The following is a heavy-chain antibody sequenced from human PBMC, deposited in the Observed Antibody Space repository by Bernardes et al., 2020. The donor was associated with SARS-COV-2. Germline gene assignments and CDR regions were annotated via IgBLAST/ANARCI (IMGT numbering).Heavy chain of an antibody. D-gene: IGHD2-15*01. CDR2: INHSGST. CDR1: GGSFSGYY. CDR3: ARGLGYCSGGSCYYPYYYYGMDV. Sequence: SETLSLTCAVYGGSFSGYYWSWIRQPPGKGLEWIGEINHSGSTNYNPSLKSRVTISVDTSKNQFSLKLSSGTAADTAVYYCARGLGYCSGGSCYYPYYYYGMDVWGQGTTVTVSS. V-gene: IGHV4-34*01. J-gene: IGHJ6*02.